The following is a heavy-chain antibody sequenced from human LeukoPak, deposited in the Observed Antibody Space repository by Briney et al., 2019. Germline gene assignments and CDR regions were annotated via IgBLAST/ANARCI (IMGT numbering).Heavy chain of an antibody. D-gene: IGHD1-1*01. J-gene: IGHJ4*02. CDR2: IKSDGSST. CDR3: ARAYNSHFDY. Sequence: GGSLRLSCAASGFTFSSYWMHWVRQAPGKGLECVSRIKSDGSSTSYADSVKGRFTISRDDAKNTLYLQMNSLRAEDTAVYYCARAYNSHFDYWGQGALVTVSS. CDR1: GFTFSSYW. V-gene: IGHV3-74*01.